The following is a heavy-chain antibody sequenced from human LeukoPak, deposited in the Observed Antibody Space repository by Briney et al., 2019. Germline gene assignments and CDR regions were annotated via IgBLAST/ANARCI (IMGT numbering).Heavy chain of an antibody. Sequence: GGSLRLSCVASGFTFSSYSMNWVRQAPGKGLEWVSLISGSGGSTYYADSVKGRFTISRDNSKNTLYLQMNSLRAEDTAVYYCAKDPENYDILTGYFAYWGQGTLVTVSS. J-gene: IGHJ4*02. CDR2: ISGSGGST. V-gene: IGHV3-23*01. D-gene: IGHD3-9*01. CDR3: AKDPENYDILTGYFAY. CDR1: GFTFSSYS.